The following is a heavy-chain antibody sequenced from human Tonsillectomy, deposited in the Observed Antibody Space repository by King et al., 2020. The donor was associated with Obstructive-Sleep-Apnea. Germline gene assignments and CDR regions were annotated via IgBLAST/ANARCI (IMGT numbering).Heavy chain of an antibody. CDR3: AHADEGAARFDH. V-gene: IGHV2-5*02. Sequence: TLKESGPTLVKPTQTLTLTCTFSGFSLSTDGVAVVWIRQPPGKALEWLALIFWDDDKRYSPSLKNRLTITKDTSKNQVVLTLTNVDPVDTATYFCAHADEGAARFDHWGQGAVVTVSS. CDR2: IFWDDDK. CDR1: GFSLSTDGVA. J-gene: IGHJ5*02. D-gene: IGHD6-13*01.